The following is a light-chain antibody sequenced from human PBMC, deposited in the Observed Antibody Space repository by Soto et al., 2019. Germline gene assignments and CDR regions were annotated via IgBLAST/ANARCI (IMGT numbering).Light chain of an antibody. V-gene: IGLV2-14*01. Sequence: QSVLTQPASVSGSPGQSITISCTGTSSDVGGYNYVSWYQQHPGKAPKLMIYVVSNRPSGVSDRFSGSKSGNTASLNISGLQAEDEADYYCSSYSRSSTHVVFGGGTKVTVL. CDR1: SSDVGGYNY. CDR3: SSYSRSSTHVV. CDR2: VVS. J-gene: IGLJ2*01.